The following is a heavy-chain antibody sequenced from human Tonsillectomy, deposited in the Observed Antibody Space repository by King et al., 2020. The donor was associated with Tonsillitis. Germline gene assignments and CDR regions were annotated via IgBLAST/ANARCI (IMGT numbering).Heavy chain of an antibody. D-gene: IGHD6-13*01. J-gene: IGHJ4*02. CDR2: IYYSGST. CDR1: GGSINSYY. V-gene: IGHV4-59*01. Sequence: QLQESGPGLVKPSETLSLTCTVSGGSINSYYWSCIRQPPGEGLEWIGYIYYSGSTNYNPSLKSRVSISVDTAKNQFSLNLTSVTAADTAVYYCARRGSGWSHFDYWGQGTLVTVSS. CDR3: ARRGSGWSHFDY.